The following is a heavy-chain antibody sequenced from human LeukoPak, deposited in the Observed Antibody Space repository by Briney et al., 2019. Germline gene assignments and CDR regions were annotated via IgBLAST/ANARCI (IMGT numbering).Heavy chain of an antibody. V-gene: IGHV3-30*04. CDR2: ISYNGSNN. Sequence: GRALTLSCTASGSTFRNYAMHWVRQAPGKGLEWVSFISYNGSNNYSADSVKGRFTTSKNNSKNTLYLQMNGLRAEDTAVYYSASDTEMVFDAFDIWGQGTMVTVSS. D-gene: IGHD5-18*01. CDR1: GSTFRNYA. CDR3: ASDTEMVFDAFDI. J-gene: IGHJ3*02.